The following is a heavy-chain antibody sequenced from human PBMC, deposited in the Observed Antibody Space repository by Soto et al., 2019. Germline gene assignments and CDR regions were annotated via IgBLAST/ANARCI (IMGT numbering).Heavy chain of an antibody. CDR3: AREGDDVLRFLEWLSDGGRYFDY. J-gene: IGHJ4*02. V-gene: IGHV4-38-2*02. CDR2: IYLSGST. CDR1: GYSISSGDY. Sequence: KPSETLSLTCAVSGYSISSGDYWGWILQPPGKGLEWMGTIYLSGSTYYNPSLKSRVTISVDTSKNQFSLKLSSVTAADTAVYFCAREGDDVLRFLEWLSDGGRYFDYWGQGTLVTVSS. D-gene: IGHD3-3*01.